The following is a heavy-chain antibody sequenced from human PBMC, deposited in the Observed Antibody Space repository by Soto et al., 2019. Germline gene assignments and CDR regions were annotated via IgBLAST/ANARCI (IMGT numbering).Heavy chain of an antibody. J-gene: IGHJ4*02. CDR3: ARHNYGSGSTYFDY. Sequence: SETLSLTCAVYGGSFSGYYWTWIRQPPGTGLEWIGEINHSGSTNYNPSLKRRVTISEDTSKNQFSLKLNSMTAANTAVYYCARHNYGSGSTYFDYWGQGTLVTVSS. CDR2: INHSGST. V-gene: IGHV4-34*01. CDR1: GGSFSGYY. D-gene: IGHD3-10*01.